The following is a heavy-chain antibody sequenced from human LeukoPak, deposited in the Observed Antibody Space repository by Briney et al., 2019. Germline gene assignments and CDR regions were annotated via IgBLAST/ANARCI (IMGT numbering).Heavy chain of an antibody. CDR3: ARHYGP. V-gene: IGHV4-39*01. Sequence: PGKGLEWIGYIWYSGFTYYNPSLKSRVTISVDASKNQFSLKLNSVTATDTAVYYCARHYGPWGQGTLVTVSS. CDR2: IWYSGFT. J-gene: IGHJ4*02. D-gene: IGHD3-10*01.